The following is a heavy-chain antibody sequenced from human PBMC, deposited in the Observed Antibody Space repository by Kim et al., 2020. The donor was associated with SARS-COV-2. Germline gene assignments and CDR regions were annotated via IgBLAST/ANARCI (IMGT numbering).Heavy chain of an antibody. V-gene: IGHV6-1*01. D-gene: IGHD6-6*01. J-gene: IGHJ4*02. Sequence: EYAASVRSRITINPDTSKNQFSLHLKSLTPEDTAVYYCVRASGSSYDYWGQGILVTVSS. CDR3: VRASGSSYDY.